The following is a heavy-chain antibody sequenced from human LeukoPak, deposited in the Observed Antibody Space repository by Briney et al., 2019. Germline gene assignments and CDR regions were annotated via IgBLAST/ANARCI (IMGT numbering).Heavy chain of an antibody. Sequence: PSETLSLTCSVSGGSVSSAPYYWGWIRQPPGKGLEWIGYIYYSGSTNYNPSLKSRVTISVDTSKNQFSLKLSSVTAADTAVYYCAGTTYYYDSSGYSYSYYFDYWGQGTLVTVSS. CDR3: AGTTYYYDSSGYSYSYYFDY. V-gene: IGHV4-61*01. CDR2: IYYSGST. D-gene: IGHD3-22*01. CDR1: GGSVSSAPYY. J-gene: IGHJ4*02.